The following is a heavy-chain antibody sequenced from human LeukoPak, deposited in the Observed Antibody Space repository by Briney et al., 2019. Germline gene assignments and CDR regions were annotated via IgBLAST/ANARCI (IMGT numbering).Heavy chain of an antibody. CDR2: IYYSGST. D-gene: IGHD2-2*01. Sequence: NPSETLSLTCTVSGGSISSYYWSWIRQPPGKGLEWIGYIYYSGSTNYNPSLKSRVTISVDTSKNQFSLKLSSVTAADTAVYYCASLGTDIVVVPAARGYYYGMDVWGQGTTVTVSS. CDR3: ASLGTDIVVVPAARGYYYGMDV. V-gene: IGHV4-59*12. J-gene: IGHJ6*02. CDR1: GGSISSYY.